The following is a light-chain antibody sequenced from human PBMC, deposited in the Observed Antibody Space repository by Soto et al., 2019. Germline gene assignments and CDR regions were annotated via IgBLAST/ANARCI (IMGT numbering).Light chain of an antibody. V-gene: IGKV3-15*01. CDR1: QSVSSN. CDR2: GAS. J-gene: IGKJ5*01. Sequence: EIVMTQSPATLSVSPGERATLSCRASQSVSSNLAWYQQKPGQAPRLLIYGASTRATGIPARFSGSGSGTEFTLTISGLRSEDFAVYYCQQYDNWPLTFGQGTRLEIK. CDR3: QQYDNWPLT.